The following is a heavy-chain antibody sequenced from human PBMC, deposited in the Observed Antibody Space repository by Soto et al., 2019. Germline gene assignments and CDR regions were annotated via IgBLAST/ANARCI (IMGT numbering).Heavy chain of an antibody. CDR3: ASNGGTGQFDY. V-gene: IGHV1-18*04. J-gene: IGHJ4*02. D-gene: IGHD2-8*01. CDR1: GYTFTSYG. CDR2: ISAYSGNT. Sequence: ASEKFSCKASGYTFTSYGISWVRQAPGQGLEWMGWISAYSGNTNYAQKLQGRVTMTTDTSTSTAYMELRSLRSDDTAVYYCASNGGTGQFDYWGQGTLVTVSS.